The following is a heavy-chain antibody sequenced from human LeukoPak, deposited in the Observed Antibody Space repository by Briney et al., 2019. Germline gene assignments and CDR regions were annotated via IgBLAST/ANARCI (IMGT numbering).Heavy chain of an antibody. CDR1: GGSISSYY. D-gene: IGHD2-8*01. Sequence: SETLSLTCTVSGGSISSYYWSWIRQPPGKGLEWIGYIYYSGSTNYNPSLKSRVTMALDKSKNHLSLNLTSVTAADTAVYYCSRENGAFSPFGYWGQGTLVTVPS. CDR3: SRENGAFSPFGY. J-gene: IGHJ4*02. CDR2: IYYSGST. V-gene: IGHV4-59*12.